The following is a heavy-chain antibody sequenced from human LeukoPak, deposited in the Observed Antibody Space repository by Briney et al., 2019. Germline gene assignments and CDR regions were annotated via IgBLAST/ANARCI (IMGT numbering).Heavy chain of an antibody. V-gene: IGHV4-59*13. D-gene: IGHD1-1*01. Sequence: SETLSLTCTVSGGPINGYYSNWVRQPPGKGLEWIGCIHFSGTMHYNPSLESRVSFSVDTSKNQFSLKLTSVTAADTAVYYCGRGADHNKVGLWGQGTLVTVSS. CDR1: GGPINGYY. J-gene: IGHJ4*02. CDR2: IHFSGTM. CDR3: GRGADHNKVGL.